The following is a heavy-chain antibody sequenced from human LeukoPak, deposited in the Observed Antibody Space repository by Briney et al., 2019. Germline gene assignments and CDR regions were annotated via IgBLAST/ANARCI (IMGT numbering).Heavy chain of an antibody. J-gene: IGHJ4*02. CDR3: AKGGVVGTRYYFDS. CDR1: GFSFSYYW. D-gene: IGHD2-15*01. V-gene: IGHV3-7*01. Sequence: PGGSLRLSCAAPGFSFSYYWMSWVRQAPGKGLEWVANTKEDGSGSSYVDSVKGRFTISRDNAKNSLYLQMNSLRAEDTAVYYCAKGGVVGTRYYFDSWGQGTLVTVSS. CDR2: TKEDGSGS.